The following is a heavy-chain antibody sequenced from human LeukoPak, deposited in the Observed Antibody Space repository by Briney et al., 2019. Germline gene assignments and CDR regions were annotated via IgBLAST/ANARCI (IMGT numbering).Heavy chain of an antibody. Sequence: GGSLRLSCAASGFTFSSYSMNWVRQAPGKGLEWVSSISSSSSYIYYADSVKGRFTISRDNAKNSLYLQMNSLRAEDAAVYYCAREPSVVVIFDYWGQGTLVTVSS. J-gene: IGHJ4*02. D-gene: IGHD3-22*01. CDR2: ISSSSSYI. V-gene: IGHV3-21*01. CDR1: GFTFSSYS. CDR3: AREPSVVVIFDY.